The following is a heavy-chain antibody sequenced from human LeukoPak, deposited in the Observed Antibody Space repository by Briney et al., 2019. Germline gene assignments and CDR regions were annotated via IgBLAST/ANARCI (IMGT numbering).Heavy chain of an antibody. CDR2: IYPGDSDT. J-gene: IGHJ3*02. CDR3: ALPIFGNYYGSGSRKLDAFDI. D-gene: IGHD3-10*01. V-gene: IGHV5-51*01. CDR1: GYSFTSYW. Sequence: GESLKISCKGSGYSFTSYWIGWGRQMPGKGLEGMGIIYPGDSDTRYSPSFQGQVTISADKSISTAYLQWSSLKASDTAMYYCALPIFGNYYGSGSRKLDAFDIWGQGTMVTVSS.